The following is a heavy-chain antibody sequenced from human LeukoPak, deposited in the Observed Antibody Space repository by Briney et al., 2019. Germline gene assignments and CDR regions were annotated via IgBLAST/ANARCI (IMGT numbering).Heavy chain of an antibody. D-gene: IGHD1-26*01. J-gene: IGHJ5*02. V-gene: IGHV1-18*01. CDR2: ISGYNGNT. CDR1: GYTFSSFG. Sequence: EASVKVSCKASGYTFSSFGISWVRQAPGQGLEWMGWISGYNGNTKYAEKFQGRVTLTTDTSTDTVYMEVRSLTSGDAPVYYCARADSWELLRAWFDPWGQGTLVTVSS. CDR3: ARADSWELLRAWFDP.